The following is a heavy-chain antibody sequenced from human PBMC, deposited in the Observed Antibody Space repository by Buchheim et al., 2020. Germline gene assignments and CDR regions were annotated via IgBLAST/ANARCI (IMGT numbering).Heavy chain of an antibody. CDR3: ARVRASGWYFFDF. V-gene: IGHV4-59*01. D-gene: IGHD6-19*01. Sequence: QVQLQESGPRLVKPSETLSLTCTVSGGSISGYYWSWIRQPPEKGLEWIGYVSYSGTTVYEPSLERRVTLSVDTPNKQFSLKLTSATAADTAVYYCARVRASGWYFFDFWGQGTL. CDR2: VSYSGTT. J-gene: IGHJ4*02. CDR1: GGSISGYY.